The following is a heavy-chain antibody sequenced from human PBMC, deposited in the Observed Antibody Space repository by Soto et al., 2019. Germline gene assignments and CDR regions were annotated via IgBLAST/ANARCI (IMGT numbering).Heavy chain of an antibody. CDR1: GGSISSDDCY. Sequence: PSETLSLTCTVSGGSISSDDCYWSWIRQPPGKGLEWIGYIYYSGNTYYNPSLKSRVTISGDTSKNQFSLNLSSVTAADTDVYYCARDSRATRDAFDIWGQGTMVTVSS. CDR2: IYYSGNT. CDR3: ARDSRATRDAFDI. J-gene: IGHJ3*02. V-gene: IGHV4-30-4*01.